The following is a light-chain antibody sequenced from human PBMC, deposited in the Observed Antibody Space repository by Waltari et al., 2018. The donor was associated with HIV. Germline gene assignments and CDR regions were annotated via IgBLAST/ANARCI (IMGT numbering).Light chain of an antibody. CDR2: EDT. CDR3: QSYDTSRHVI. Sequence: NFMLTQSHSVSESPGKTVTISCTRTSGSIATHYVHGYQQRPGSFPTTVIFEDTKRPSGVPDRFSGSIDISSNSASLTISALKTEDAADYYCQSYDTSRHVIFGGGTKLTVL. J-gene: IGLJ2*01. V-gene: IGLV6-57*01. CDR1: SGSIATHY.